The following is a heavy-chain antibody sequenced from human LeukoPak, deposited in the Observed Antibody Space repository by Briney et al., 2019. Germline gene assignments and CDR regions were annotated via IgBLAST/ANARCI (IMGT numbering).Heavy chain of an antibody. CDR2: ISNSSSNI. CDR3: ARTPARIAVAGPYYYFDY. Sequence: GGSLRLSCAASGFTLSNYDMNWGRQAPGKGLEWVSYISNSSSNIYYADSVKGRFTISRDNAKNSLYLQMNSLRDEDTAVYYCARTPARIAVAGPYYYFDYWGQGTLVTVSS. V-gene: IGHV3-48*02. D-gene: IGHD6-19*01. CDR1: GFTLSNYD. J-gene: IGHJ4*02.